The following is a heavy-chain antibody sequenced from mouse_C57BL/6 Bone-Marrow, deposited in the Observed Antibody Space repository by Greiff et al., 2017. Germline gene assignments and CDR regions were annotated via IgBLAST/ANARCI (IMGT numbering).Heavy chain of an antibody. Sequence: QVQLQQSGPELVKPGASVKISCKASGYTFTDYYINWVKQRPGQGLEWIGWIFPGSGSTYYNEKFKGKATLTVDKSSRTAYMLLSSLTSEDSAVYFCARGGGSSYDWYFDVWGTGTTVTVSS. CDR1: GYTFTDYY. J-gene: IGHJ1*03. CDR3: ARGGGSSYDWYFDV. D-gene: IGHD1-1*01. CDR2: IFPGSGST. V-gene: IGHV1-75*01.